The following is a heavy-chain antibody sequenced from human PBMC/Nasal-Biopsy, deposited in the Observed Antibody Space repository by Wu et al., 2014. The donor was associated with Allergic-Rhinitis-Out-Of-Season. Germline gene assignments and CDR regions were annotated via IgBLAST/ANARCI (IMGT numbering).Heavy chain of an antibody. J-gene: IGHJ3*02. Sequence: TLSLTCTVSGASLVMSNDYWGWVRQPPGQGSWSGWGGIFSSGTTLHNPSLRSRVTISIDTSNNQFSLKVNSVTAADTAVYYCARDMRVGSGWRDAFDIWGQGTVVTVSS. V-gene: IGHV4-39*07. CDR1: GASLVMSNDY. CDR2: IFSSGTT. CDR3: ARDMRVGSGWRDAFDI. D-gene: IGHD6-19*01.